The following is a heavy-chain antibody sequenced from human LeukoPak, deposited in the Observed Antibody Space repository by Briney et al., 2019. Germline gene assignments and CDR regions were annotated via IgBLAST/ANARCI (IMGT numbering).Heavy chain of an antibody. CDR3: ARDFRRDGNNWDYFDY. J-gene: IGHJ4*02. CDR2: ISSSGNTI. Sequence: GGSLRLSCAASEFTFTSYELNWVRQAPGKGLEWVSYISSSGNTISYADSVKGRFTISRDNSKNTLYLQMNSLRAEDTAVYYCARDFRRDGNNWDYFDYWGQGTLVTVSS. V-gene: IGHV3-48*03. D-gene: IGHD5-24*01. CDR1: EFTFTSYE.